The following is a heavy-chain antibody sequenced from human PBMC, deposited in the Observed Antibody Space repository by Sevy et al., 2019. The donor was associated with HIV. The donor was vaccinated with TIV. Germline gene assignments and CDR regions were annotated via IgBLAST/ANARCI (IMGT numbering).Heavy chain of an antibody. CDR2: ISSSSSTI. D-gene: IGHD2-15*01. CDR1: GFTFSSYS. Sequence: GGSLRLSCAASGFTFSSYSMNWVRQAPGKGLEWVSYISSSSSTIYYADPVKGRFTIARDKAKNSLYLQMNSLKDEDTAVYYCARDGGGCSGGSCYSGNHFDYWGQGTLVTVSS. CDR3: ARDGGGCSGGSCYSGNHFDY. V-gene: IGHV3-48*02. J-gene: IGHJ4*02.